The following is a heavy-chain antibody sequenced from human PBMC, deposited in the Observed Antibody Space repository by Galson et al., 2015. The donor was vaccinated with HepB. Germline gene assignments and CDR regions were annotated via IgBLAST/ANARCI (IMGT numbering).Heavy chain of an antibody. J-gene: IGHJ3*02. V-gene: IGHV5-51*01. D-gene: IGHD6-19*01. Sequence: QSGAAVKKPGESLKISCTGSGYSFTSYWIGWVRQMPGKGLEWMGIIYPGDSDTRYTPSFQGQVTISADKSISTAYLQWSSLKASDTAMYYCAGGQGGEWVANAFDIWGQGTMVTVSS. CDR2: IYPGDSDT. CDR3: AGGQGGEWVANAFDI. CDR1: GYSFTSYW.